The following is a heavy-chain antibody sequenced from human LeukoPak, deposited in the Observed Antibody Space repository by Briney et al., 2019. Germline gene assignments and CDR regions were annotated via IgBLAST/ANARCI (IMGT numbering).Heavy chain of an antibody. CDR1: GFIFSDYP. J-gene: IGHJ4*02. D-gene: IGHD5-18*01. CDR3: ASAMATANFDY. CDR2: ISSSGSTI. V-gene: IGHV3-11*01. Sequence: GGSLRLSCAASGFIFSDYPMSWIRQAPGKGLEWVSYISSSGSTIYYADSVKGRFTISRDNAKNSLYLQMNSLRAEDTAVYYCASAMATANFDYWGQGTLVTVSS.